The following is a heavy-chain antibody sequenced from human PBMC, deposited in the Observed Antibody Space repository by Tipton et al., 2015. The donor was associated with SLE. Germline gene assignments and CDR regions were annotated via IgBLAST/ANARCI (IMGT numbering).Heavy chain of an antibody. CDR3: ARGQYSSSFDY. Sequence: TLSLTCAVYGGSFSGYYWSWIRQPPGKGLEWIGEINHSGSTSYNPSLKSRVTISVDTSKNQFSLKLSSVTAADTAVYYCARGQYSSSFDYWGQGTLVTVSS. CDR2: INHSGST. V-gene: IGHV4-34*01. J-gene: IGHJ4*02. CDR1: GGSFSGYY. D-gene: IGHD6-6*01.